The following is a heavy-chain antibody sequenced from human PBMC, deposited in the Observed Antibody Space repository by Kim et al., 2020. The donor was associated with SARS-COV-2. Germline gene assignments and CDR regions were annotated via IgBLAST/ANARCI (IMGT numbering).Heavy chain of an antibody. CDR3: ARDADYYGSGSFFDY. CDR2: IWYDGSNK. V-gene: IGHV3-33*01. CDR1: GFTFSSYG. D-gene: IGHD3-10*01. Sequence: GGSLRLSCAASGFTFSSYGMHWVRQAPGKGLEWVAVIWYDGSNKYYADSVKGRFTISRDNSKNTLYLQMNSLRAEDTAVYYCARDADYYGSGSFFDYWGQGTLVTVSS. J-gene: IGHJ4*02.